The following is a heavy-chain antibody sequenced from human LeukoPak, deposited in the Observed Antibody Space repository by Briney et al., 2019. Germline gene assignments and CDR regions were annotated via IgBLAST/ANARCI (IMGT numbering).Heavy chain of an antibody. CDR2: ITTSSDTI. J-gene: IGHJ4*02. V-gene: IGHV3-48*04. CDR1: GFNFSTYT. D-gene: IGHD4-23*01. CDR3: ARDDYGGLDY. Sequence: GGSLRLSCAASGFNFSTYTMNWVRQAPGKGLEWLSYITTSSDTIYYADSVKGRFTISRDNAKNSLYLQMNSLRAEDTAVYYCARDDYGGLDYWGQGTLVTVSS.